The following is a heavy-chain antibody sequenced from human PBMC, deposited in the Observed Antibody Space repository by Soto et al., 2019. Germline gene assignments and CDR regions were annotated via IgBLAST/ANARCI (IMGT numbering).Heavy chain of an antibody. D-gene: IGHD2-8*01. J-gene: IGHJ6*02. CDR3: ARDIESVTAKHFFYYYAMDV. CDR1: GFTFSNYG. CDR2: VSANNGHT. Sequence: SVKVSCKASGFTFSNYGLNWVRQAPVQGLEWMGWVSANNGHTNYAQNLQGRVSMTTDTSTSTAYMELRGLRFDDTAVYYCARDIESVTAKHFFYYYAMDVWGQGTTVTVSS. V-gene: IGHV1-18*01.